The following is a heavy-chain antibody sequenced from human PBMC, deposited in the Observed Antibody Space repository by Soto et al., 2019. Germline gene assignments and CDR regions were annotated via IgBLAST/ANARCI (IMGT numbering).Heavy chain of an antibody. V-gene: IGHV5-51*01. CDR2: IYPGDSDI. CDR3: ARHQVEASCRHYYYGMDG. CDR1: GYRFTSHW. Sequence: PAEPLTICCQCAGYRFTSHWIAWLCPLHGKALEWMGIIYPGDSDIGYSPSFQGQVTMSADKSISTAYLQWSSLKASDTAMYYCARHQVEASCRHYYYGMDGWGQGTTVPVS. D-gene: IGHD2-21*01. J-gene: IGHJ6*02.